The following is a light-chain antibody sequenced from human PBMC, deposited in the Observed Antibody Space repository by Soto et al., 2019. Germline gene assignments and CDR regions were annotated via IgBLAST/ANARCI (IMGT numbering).Light chain of an antibody. V-gene: IGLV2-14*01. CDR3: SSYTISNTYVL. CDR1: SSDVGGYNF. Sequence: QSALTQPASVSWSPGQSITISCTGTSSDVGGYNFVSWYQQHPGKAPKLMIYEVSNRPSGVSNRFSGSKSGNTASLTISGLQAEDEAHYYCSSYTISNTYVLFGGGTKLTVL. J-gene: IGLJ2*01. CDR2: EVS.